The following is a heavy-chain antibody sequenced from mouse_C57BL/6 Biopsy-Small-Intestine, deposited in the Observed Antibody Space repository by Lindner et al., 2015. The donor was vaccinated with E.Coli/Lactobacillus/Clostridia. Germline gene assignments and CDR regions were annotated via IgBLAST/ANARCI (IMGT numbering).Heavy chain of an antibody. Sequence: VQLQESGAELARPGASVKLSCKASDYTFTSYGICWVKQRSGQGLEWIGEIFPGSDKTYYNEKFKGKATLTADKLSSTAYLELRSLTSEDSAVYFCARSFYYSNWNWYFDVWGTGTTVTVSS. J-gene: IGHJ1*03. V-gene: IGHV1-81*01. CDR2: IFPGSDKT. D-gene: IGHD2-5*01. CDR3: ARSFYYSNWNWYFDV. CDR1: DYTFTSYG.